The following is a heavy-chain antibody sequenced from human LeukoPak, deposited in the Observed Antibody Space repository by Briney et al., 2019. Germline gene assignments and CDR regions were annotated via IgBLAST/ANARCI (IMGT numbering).Heavy chain of an antibody. D-gene: IGHD6-19*01. Sequence: PGGSLRLSCAASGFTFSSYAMSWVRQAPGKGLEWVSAISGSGGSTYYADSVKGRFTISRDNSKNTLYLQMNSLRAEDTAVHYCAKVVGLIAVAGNAFDIWAKGQWSPSLQ. V-gene: IGHV3-23*01. CDR3: AKVVGLIAVAGNAFDI. CDR2: ISGSGGST. J-gene: IGHJ3*02. CDR1: GFTFSSYA.